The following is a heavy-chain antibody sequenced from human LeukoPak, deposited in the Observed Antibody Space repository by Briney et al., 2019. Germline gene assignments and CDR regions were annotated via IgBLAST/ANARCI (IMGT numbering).Heavy chain of an antibody. CDR1: GFTFSSYW. CDR2: NKSDGSSR. J-gene: IGHJ4*02. V-gene: IGHV3-74*01. CDR3: ARGGCFGSIDY. D-gene: IGHD3-10*01. Sequence: GGSLRLSCSAPGFTFSSYWMYWVRQALGEGLWWVSDNKSDGSSRNDAVSVKGRLSIYIDNAKNTLYLQRNNLRGEDTAVYNGARGGCFGSIDYWGQGTLVSVSS.